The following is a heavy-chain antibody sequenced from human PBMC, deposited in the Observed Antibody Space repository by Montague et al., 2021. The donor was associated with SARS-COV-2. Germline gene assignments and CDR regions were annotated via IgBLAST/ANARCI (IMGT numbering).Heavy chain of an antibody. Sequence: SLRLSCAASGFTFSSYAMHWVRQAPGKGLEWVAVISYDGSNKYYADSVKGRFTISRDNSKNTLYLQMNSLRAEDTAVCYCARGFRGGYSTFDYWGQGTLVTVSS. D-gene: IGHD2-21*01. CDR1: GFTFSSYA. CDR3: ARGFRGGYSTFDY. CDR2: ISYDGSNK. J-gene: IGHJ4*02. V-gene: IGHV3-30*04.